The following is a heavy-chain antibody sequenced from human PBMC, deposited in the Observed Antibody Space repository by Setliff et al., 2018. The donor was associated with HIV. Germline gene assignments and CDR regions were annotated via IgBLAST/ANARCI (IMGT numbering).Heavy chain of an antibody. D-gene: IGHD3-10*01. J-gene: IGHJ4*02. CDR3: ARDEPDYYGSGSYLY. CDR1: GGSISSGSHY. V-gene: IGHV4-61*09. CDR2: IYSSGST. Sequence: SETLSLTCTVSGGSISSGSHYWSWIRQPAGKGLEWIGHIYSSGSTNYNPSLKSRVTISVDTSKNQFSLKLSSVTAADTAIYYCARDEPDYYGSGSYLYWGQGTLVTVSS.